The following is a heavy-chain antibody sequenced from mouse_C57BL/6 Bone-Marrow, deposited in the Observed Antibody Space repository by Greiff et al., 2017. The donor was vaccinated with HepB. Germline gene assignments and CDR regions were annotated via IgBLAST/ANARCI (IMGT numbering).Heavy chain of an antibody. V-gene: IGHV5-2*01. J-gene: IGHJ3*01. CDR2: INSDGGST. D-gene: IGHD1-1*01. CDR3: ARHDPHYYGSSYRAWFAY. CDR1: EYEFPSHD. Sequence: VQLKESGGGLVQPGESLKLSCESNEYEFPSHDMSWVRKTPEKRLELVAAINSDGGSTYYPDTMERRFIISRDNTKKTLYLQMSSLRSEDTALYYCARHDPHYYGSSYRAWFAYWGQGTLVTVSA.